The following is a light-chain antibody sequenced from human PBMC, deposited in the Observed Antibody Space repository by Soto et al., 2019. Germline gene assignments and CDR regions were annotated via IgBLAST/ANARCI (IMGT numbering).Light chain of an antibody. J-gene: IGLJ2*01. Sequence: QSVLTQPPSASGTPGQRVTISCSGGSSNIGTNTVNWYQQLPGTAPKLLIYISDQRPSGVPDRFSGSKSDASASLAISGLQSEDEADYYCAAWDDSLNGPVFGGGTKLTVL. CDR3: AAWDDSLNGPV. CDR1: SSNIGTNT. V-gene: IGLV1-44*01. CDR2: ISD.